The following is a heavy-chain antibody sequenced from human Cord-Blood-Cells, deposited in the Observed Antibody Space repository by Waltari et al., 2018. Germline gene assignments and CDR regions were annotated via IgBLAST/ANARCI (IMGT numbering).Heavy chain of an antibody. V-gene: IGHV3-64*02. J-gene: IGHJ6*03. Sequence: EVQLVESGEGLVQPGGSLRLSCAASGFTFGSYAMHWVRPAPGKGLEYVLAIISNGGSTYYADSMKGRFTISRDNSKNTLYLQMGSLRAEDMAVYYCARSPYYYYYYMDVWGKGTTVTVSS. CDR1: GFTFGSYA. CDR3: ARSPYYYYYYMDV. CDR2: IISNGGST.